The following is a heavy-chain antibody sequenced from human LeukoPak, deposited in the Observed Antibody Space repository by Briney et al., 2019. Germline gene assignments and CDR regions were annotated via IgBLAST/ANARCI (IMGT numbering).Heavy chain of an antibody. Sequence: ASVKVSCKASGYTFTSYAMNWVRQAPGQGLEWMGWINTNTGNPTYAQGFTGRFVFSLDTSVSTAYLQISSLKAEDTAVYYCARAPPRYYDSSGYYRDFDYWGQGTLVTVSS. V-gene: IGHV7-4-1*02. CDR1: GYTFTSYA. J-gene: IGHJ4*02. CDR3: ARAPPRYYDSSGYYRDFDY. D-gene: IGHD3-22*01. CDR2: INTNTGNP.